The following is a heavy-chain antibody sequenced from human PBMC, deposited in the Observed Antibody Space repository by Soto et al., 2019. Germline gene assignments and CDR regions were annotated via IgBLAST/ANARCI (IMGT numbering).Heavy chain of an antibody. J-gene: IGHJ5*02. D-gene: IGHD3-3*01. V-gene: IGHV3-30-3*01. CDR3: ARGINIPEVYVFWSGYSRAGFLGYNWFDP. Sequence: GGSLRLSCAASGFTFSSYAMHWVRQAPGKGLEWVAVISYDGSNKYYADSVKGRFTISRDNSKNTLYLQMNSLSAEDTAVYYSARGINIPEVYVFWSGYSRAGFLGYNWFDPWGQGTLVTVSS. CDR1: GFTFSSYA. CDR2: ISYDGSNK.